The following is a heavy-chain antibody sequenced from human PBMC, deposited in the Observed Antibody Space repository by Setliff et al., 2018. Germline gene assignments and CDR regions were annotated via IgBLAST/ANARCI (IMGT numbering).Heavy chain of an antibody. CDR3: ARINFYVSSGYYYASDN. V-gene: IGHV3-33*01. CDR2: IWYDGSKN. CDR1: GFSFSNHG. Sequence: GGSLRLSCAASGFSFSNHGMHWVRQAPGKGLEWVAVIWYDGSKNYYADSVKGRFTISRDNSKSTLFLQMNSLRPDDTAVYYCARINFYVSSGYYYASDNWGQGTLVTVSS. J-gene: IGHJ4*02. D-gene: IGHD3-22*01.